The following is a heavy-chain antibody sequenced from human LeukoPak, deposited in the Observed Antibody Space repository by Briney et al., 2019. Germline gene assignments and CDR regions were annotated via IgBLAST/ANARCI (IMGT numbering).Heavy chain of an antibody. CDR2: ISGSGGTT. V-gene: IGHV3-23*01. CDR3: ARGTNYYGSR. CDR1: GFIFSSYA. J-gene: IGHJ4*02. Sequence: GGSLRLSCAGSGFIFSSYAMSWVRQAPGKGLEWVSGISGSGGTTDYADSVKGRFTISRDDSKNTVYLQMNSLRAEDTAIYYCARGTNYYGSRWGQGTLVTVSS. D-gene: IGHD3-10*01.